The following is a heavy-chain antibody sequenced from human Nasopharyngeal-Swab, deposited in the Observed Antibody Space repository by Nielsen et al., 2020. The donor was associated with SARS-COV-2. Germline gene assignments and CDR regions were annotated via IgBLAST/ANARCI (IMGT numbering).Heavy chain of an antibody. Sequence: ASVKVSCKASGYTFTTYAIHWVRQAPGQRLEWMGWINADNGNTKYSQKLQGRVTITRDTSASTAYMELSSLRSEDTAVYYCARDSSSGLRYFDWLSPGYNWFDPWGQGTLVTVSS. J-gene: IGHJ5*02. CDR2: INADNGNT. D-gene: IGHD3-9*01. CDR1: GYTFTTYA. CDR3: ARDSSSGLRYFDWLSPGYNWFDP. V-gene: IGHV1-3*01.